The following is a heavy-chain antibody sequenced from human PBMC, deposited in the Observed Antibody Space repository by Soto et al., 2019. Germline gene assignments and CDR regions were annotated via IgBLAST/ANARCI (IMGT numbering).Heavy chain of an antibody. CDR2: IRCSSIFI. CDR3: ARHPFTYSGNISGWASLYYYYYGMDV. Sequence: GPMRLSGAASEFTFRQYAMRWVRKNTGRGLEWVSVIRCSSIFIYYAASVKGRFTISRDNSKNTLYLQMNSLRAEDTAVYYCARHPFTYSGNISGWASLYYYYYGMDVWGQGTTVTVSS. V-gene: IGHV3-23*01. CDR1: EFTFRQYA. D-gene: IGHD6-19*01. J-gene: IGHJ6*02.